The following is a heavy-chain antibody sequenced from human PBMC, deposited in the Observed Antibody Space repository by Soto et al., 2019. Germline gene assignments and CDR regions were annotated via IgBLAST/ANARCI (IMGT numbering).Heavy chain of an antibody. Sequence: SVKVSCKASGGTFSSYTISWVRQAPGQGLEWMGRIIPILGIANYAQKFQGRVTITADKSTSTAYMELSSLRSEDTAVYFCAKYHPDGWYGSLDYWGQGTLVTVSS. V-gene: IGHV1-69*02. CDR3: AKYHPDGWYGSLDY. D-gene: IGHD6-19*01. CDR2: IIPILGIA. J-gene: IGHJ4*02. CDR1: GGTFSSYT.